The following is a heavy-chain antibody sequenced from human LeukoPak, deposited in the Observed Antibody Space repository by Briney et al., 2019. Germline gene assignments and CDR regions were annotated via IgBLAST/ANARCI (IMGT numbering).Heavy chain of an antibody. CDR1: GGSISSYY. D-gene: IGHD5-18*01. CDR3: ARGGANTAMVTWDFDY. Sequence: PSETLSLTCTVSGGSISSYYWSWLRQPPGKGLEWIGYIYYSGSTNYNPSLKSRVTISVDTSKNQFSLKLSSVTAADTAVYYCARGGANTAMVTWDFDYWGQGTLVTVSS. V-gene: IGHV4-59*01. J-gene: IGHJ4*02. CDR2: IYYSGST.